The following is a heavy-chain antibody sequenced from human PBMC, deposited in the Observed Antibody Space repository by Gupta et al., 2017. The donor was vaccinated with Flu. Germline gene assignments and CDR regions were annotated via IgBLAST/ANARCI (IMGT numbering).Heavy chain of an antibody. CDR1: GYTFTSYG. V-gene: IGHV1-18*01. Sequence: QVQLVQSGAEVKKPGASVKVSCKASGYTFTSYGISWVRQAPGQGLEGMGWISAYNGKTKYAQQRQGRVAMTTDTYTSTAEMERKSMGSEAKAVYYCAIVSAPWGSSLHWLDDGGHGTMVTVYS. D-gene: IGHD6-19*01. J-gene: IGHJ5*01. CDR3: AIVSAPWGSSLHWLDD. CDR2: ISAYNGKT.